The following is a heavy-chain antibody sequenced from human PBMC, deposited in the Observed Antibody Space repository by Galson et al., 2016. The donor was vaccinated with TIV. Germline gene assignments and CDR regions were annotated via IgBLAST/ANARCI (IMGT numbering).Heavy chain of an antibody. CDR2: INPNSGAA. J-gene: IGHJ4*02. CDR3: AQAYYYDSIAYYFAS. CDR1: GYTFIGYY. V-gene: IGHV1-2*06. Sequence: SVKVSCKASGYTFIGYYIHWVRQAPGQGLEWVGRINPNSGAANYAQNFQGRVTMTSDTSISTASLELSRLRSDDTAVYYCAQAYYYDSIAYYFASWGQGTLVTVSS. D-gene: IGHD3-22*01.